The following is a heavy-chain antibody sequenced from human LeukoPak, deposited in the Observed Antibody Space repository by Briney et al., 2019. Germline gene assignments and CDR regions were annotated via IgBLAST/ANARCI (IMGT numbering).Heavy chain of an antibody. Sequence: GGSLRLSCAASGFTFSSYSMNWVRQAPGKGLEWVSSISSSSSYIYYADSVKGRFTISRDNAKNPLYLQMNSLRDEDTAVYYCARRVAKHFDYWGQGTLVTVSS. CDR2: ISSSSSYI. V-gene: IGHV3-21*01. J-gene: IGHJ4*02. CDR1: GFTFSSYS. CDR3: ARRVAKHFDY.